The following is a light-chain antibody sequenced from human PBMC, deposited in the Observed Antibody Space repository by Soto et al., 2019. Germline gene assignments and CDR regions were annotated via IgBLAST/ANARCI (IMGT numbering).Light chain of an antibody. CDR1: QSVSSSY. CDR3: QQYGSSPRGT. CDR2: GAS. J-gene: IGKJ4*01. V-gene: IGKV3-20*01. Sequence: IVLTQSPGTLSLSPGERATLSCRASQSVSSSYLAWYQQKPGQAPRLLIYGASSRATGIPDRFSGSGSGTDFTLTISRLEPEDFAVYYCQQYGSSPRGTFGGGTKVDIK.